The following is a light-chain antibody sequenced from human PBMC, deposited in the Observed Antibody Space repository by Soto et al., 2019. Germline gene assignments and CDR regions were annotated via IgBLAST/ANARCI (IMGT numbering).Light chain of an antibody. Sequence: QSGLTQPPSASGSPGQSVTISCTGTSSDVGGYKYVSWYQHHPGKAPKVVIYEVTKRPSGVPDRFSGSQSGNTASLTVSGLQAEDEADYYCSSYGGTNNVVFGGGTKVTVL. CDR1: SSDVGGYKY. CDR3: SSYGGTNNVV. CDR2: EVT. V-gene: IGLV2-8*01. J-gene: IGLJ2*01.